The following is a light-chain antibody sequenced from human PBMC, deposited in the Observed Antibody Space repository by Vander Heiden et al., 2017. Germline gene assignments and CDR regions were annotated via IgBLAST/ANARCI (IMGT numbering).Light chain of an antibody. V-gene: IGLV2-14*03. CDR2: DVT. Sequence: QSALTPPASVSGSPGQSITISCTGTSSDVGGYNYVSWYQQHPDKAPKLMIYDVTNRPSGVSNRFSGSKSGNTASLTISGLKGEDEADYYCTSYTSSSTLYVFGTGTKVTVL. J-gene: IGLJ1*01. CDR3: TSYTSSSTLYV. CDR1: SSDVGGYNY.